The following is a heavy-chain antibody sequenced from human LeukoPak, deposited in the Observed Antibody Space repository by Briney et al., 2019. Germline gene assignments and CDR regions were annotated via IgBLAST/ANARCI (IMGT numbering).Heavy chain of an antibody. J-gene: IGHJ5*02. CDR3: ARGPYYDSSRNWFDP. V-gene: IGHV4-4*07. CDR1: AFSINNYY. D-gene: IGHD3-22*01. CDR2: IYDSGST. Sequence: SETLSLTCTGSAFSINNYYWSWLRQPAGKGLEWIGRIYDSGSTNYNPSLKSRVSMSLDASKKQFSLKLSSVTAADTAVYYCARGPYYDSSRNWFDPWGQGTLVTVSS.